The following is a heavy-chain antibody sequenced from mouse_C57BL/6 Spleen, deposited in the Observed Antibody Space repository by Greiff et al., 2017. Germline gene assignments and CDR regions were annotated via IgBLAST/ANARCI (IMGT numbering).Heavy chain of an antibody. V-gene: IGHV1-80*01. J-gene: IGHJ4*01. D-gene: IGHD2-4*01. CDR3: ARWGYDYEDAMDY. CDR2: IYPGDGDT. Sequence: QVQLQQSGAELVKPGASVKISCKASGYAFSSYWMNWVKQRPGKGLEWIGQIYPGDGDTNYNGKFQGKATLTADTSSSTAYMQLSSLTSEDSAVYFCARWGYDYEDAMDYWGQGTSVTVSS. CDR1: GYAFSSYW.